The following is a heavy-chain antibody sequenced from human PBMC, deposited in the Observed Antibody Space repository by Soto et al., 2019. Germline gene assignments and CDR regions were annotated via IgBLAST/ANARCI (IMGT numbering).Heavy chain of an antibody. V-gene: IGHV3-23*01. CDR1: GFTFSSYA. D-gene: IGHD3-10*01. Sequence: EVQLLESGGGLVQPGGSLRLSCAASGFTFSSYALSWVRRAPGKGLEWVSSISASGGFTYYADSVKGRFSITRDNSKSCMFLQMNSPRADDTGVYDCAKRVVELLHMLDSWGQGTLVTASP. CDR2: ISASGGFT. J-gene: IGHJ5*01. CDR3: AKRVVELLHMLDS.